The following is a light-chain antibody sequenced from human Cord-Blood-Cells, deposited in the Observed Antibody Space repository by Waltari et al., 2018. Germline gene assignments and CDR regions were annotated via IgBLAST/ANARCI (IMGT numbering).Light chain of an antibody. V-gene: IGLV2-14*01. CDR1: SSDVGGYNY. Sequence: QSALTHPASVSGSPGQSITISCTATSSDVGGYNYVSWYQQHPGKAPKLMIYDVSKRPSGVSNRFSGSKSGNTASLTISGLQAEDEADYYCSSYTSSSTWVFGGGTKLTVL. CDR3: SSYTSSSTWV. J-gene: IGLJ3*02. CDR2: DVS.